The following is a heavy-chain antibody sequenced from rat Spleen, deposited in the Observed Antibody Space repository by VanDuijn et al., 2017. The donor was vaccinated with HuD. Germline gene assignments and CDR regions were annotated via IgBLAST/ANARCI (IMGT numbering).Heavy chain of an antibody. D-gene: IGHD3-7*01. J-gene: IGHJ4*01. Sequence: EVQLVESGGGLVQPGRSLKLSCAASGFTFSDYYMAWVRQAPKKGLEWVATISYDGSSTYYQDSVKGRFTISRDNAKSTLYLQMDSLRSEDTATYYCARLKYRARVMDAWGQGASVTVSA. CDR1: GFTFSDYY. V-gene: IGHV5-7*01. CDR2: ISYDGSST. CDR3: ARLKYRARVMDA.